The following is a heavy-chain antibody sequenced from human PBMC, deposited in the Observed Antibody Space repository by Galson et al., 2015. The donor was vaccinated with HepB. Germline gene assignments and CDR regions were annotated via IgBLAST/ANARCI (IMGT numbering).Heavy chain of an antibody. CDR1: GFTFSSSA. V-gene: IGHV3-64D*06. D-gene: IGHD5-12*01. J-gene: IGHJ4*02. CDR3: VKCQQGYSGYDYLDY. Sequence: SLRLSCAASGFTFSSSAMHWVRQAARTGLDFVSAISSHGDSTYYADSVKGRFTISRDNSKNTLYLQMSSPRAEDTALYYCVKCQQGYSGYDYLDYWGQGTLVTVSS. CDR2: ISSHGDST.